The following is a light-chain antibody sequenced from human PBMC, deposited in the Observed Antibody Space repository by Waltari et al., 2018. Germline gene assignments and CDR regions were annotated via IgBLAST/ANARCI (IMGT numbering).Light chain of an antibody. CDR1: QSVRIY. Sequence: EIALTQSPGTLSLSPGVRATLSCRASQSVRIYLAWYQQKPGQAPRLLMYHSSTRATGIPDRFSGSGSGTDFSLTISRLEPEDFAVYYCQNYERLPATFGQGTKVEIK. J-gene: IGKJ1*01. CDR2: HSS. V-gene: IGKV3-20*01. CDR3: QNYERLPAT.